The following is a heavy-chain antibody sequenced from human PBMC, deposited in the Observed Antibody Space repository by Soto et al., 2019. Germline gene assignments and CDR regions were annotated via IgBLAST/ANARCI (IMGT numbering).Heavy chain of an antibody. V-gene: IGHV4-59*01. CDR1: GVSISRYY. CDR3: ARDRSTYGGGGTGEVKKNWFDP. D-gene: IGHD2-8*01. Sequence: ETLSLTCRVSGVSISRYYWSWIGEPRGQGLERIGKSYTSGYTGYKPSLKSRVTMAEDTPKNQGSRKLSSVTAADTAVDYCARDRSTYGGGGTGEVKKNWFDPLGQGALVTVSS. CDR2: SYTSGYT. J-gene: IGHJ5*02.